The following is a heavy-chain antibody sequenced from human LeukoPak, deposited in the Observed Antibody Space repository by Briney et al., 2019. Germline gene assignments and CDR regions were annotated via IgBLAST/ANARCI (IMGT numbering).Heavy chain of an antibody. Sequence: GGSVRLSCAASGFTFSSYAMSWVRQAPGKGLEWVSAISGSGGSTYYADSVKGRFTISRDNSKNTLYLQMNSLRADDTAVYYCAKLYGGNYFDYWGQGTLVTVSS. CDR1: GFTFSSYA. CDR3: AKLYGGNYFDY. D-gene: IGHD4-23*01. CDR2: ISGSGGST. V-gene: IGHV3-23*01. J-gene: IGHJ4*02.